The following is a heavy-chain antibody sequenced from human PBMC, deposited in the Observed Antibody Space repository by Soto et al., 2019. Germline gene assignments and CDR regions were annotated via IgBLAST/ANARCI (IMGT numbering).Heavy chain of an antibody. V-gene: IGHV4-39*01. Sequence: SETLSLTCTVSGGSISSSSYYWGWIRQPPGKGLEWIGSIYYSGSTYYNPSLKSRVTISVDTSKNQFSLKLSSVTAADTAVYYCARAYYDYIWGSYRHHHFDYWGQGALVTVSS. CDR1: GGSISSSSYY. J-gene: IGHJ4*02. CDR2: IYYSGST. D-gene: IGHD3-16*02. CDR3: ARAYYDYIWGSYRHHHFDY.